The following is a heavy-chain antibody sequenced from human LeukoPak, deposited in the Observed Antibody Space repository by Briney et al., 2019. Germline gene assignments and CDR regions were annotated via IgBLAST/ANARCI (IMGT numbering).Heavy chain of an antibody. CDR3: ARGGSIAARHLDY. J-gene: IGHJ4*02. V-gene: IGHV4-30-4*08. Sequence: SETLSLTCTVSGGSISSYYWSWIRQPPGKGLEWIGYIYYSGSTYYNPSLKSRVTISVDTSKNQFSLKLSSVTAADTAVYYCARGGSIAARHLDYWGQGTLVTVSS. CDR1: GGSISSYY. CDR2: IYYSGST. D-gene: IGHD6-6*01.